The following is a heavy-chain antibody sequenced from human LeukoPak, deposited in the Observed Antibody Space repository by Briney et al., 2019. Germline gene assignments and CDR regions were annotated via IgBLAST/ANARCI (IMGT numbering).Heavy chain of an antibody. D-gene: IGHD3-16*01. CDR2: IYTSGST. J-gene: IGHJ3*02. V-gene: IGHV4-61*02. CDR1: GGSISSGSYY. CDR3: ERVRKCAFDI. Sequence: SETLSLTCTVSGGSISSGSYYWSWIRQPARKGLEWIGRIYTSGSTNYNPSLKSRVTISVDTSKNQFSLKLSSVTAADTAVYYCERVRKCAFDIWGQGTMVTVSS.